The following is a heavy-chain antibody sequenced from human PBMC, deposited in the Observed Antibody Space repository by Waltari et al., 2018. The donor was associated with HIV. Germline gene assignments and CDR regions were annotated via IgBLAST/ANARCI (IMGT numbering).Heavy chain of an antibody. CDR1: GDSVASNRAA. Sequence: QVQLQQSGPGLVKTSQTLSLTCAISGDSVASNRAAWNWIRKSPSRGLEWLGRTYYRSKWYNDYAVSVKSRITINPDTSKNQFSLQLNSVTPEDTAVYYCARRAVAVRGDYFDYWGQGTLVTVSS. CDR3: ARRAVAVRGDYFDY. V-gene: IGHV6-1*01. CDR2: TYYRSKWYN. D-gene: IGHD6-19*01. J-gene: IGHJ4*02.